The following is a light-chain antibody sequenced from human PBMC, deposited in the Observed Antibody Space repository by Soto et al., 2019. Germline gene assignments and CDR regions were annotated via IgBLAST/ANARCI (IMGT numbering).Light chain of an antibody. CDR3: QHQGTSPQNT. Sequence: EIVLTQSPGTLSLSPGERATLSCRASQSLTNSYLAWYQQKPAQAPRLLIYAASTRATGIPDRFSGSVSGTAFSLPISRLEPEDFAVYYCQHQGTSPQNTFGQGTKLEIK. V-gene: IGKV3-20*01. CDR2: AAS. CDR1: QSLTNSY. J-gene: IGKJ2*01.